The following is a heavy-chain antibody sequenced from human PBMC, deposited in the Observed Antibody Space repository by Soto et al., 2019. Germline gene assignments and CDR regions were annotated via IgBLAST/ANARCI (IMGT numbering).Heavy chain of an antibody. J-gene: IGHJ4*02. CDR3: ARVSSSGWPGYLVGGFDY. Sequence: QVQLQESGPGLVKPSQTLSLTCTVSGGSISSGGYYWSWIRQHPGKGLEWIVYIYYSGSTYYNPALKSRVTISVDTSKNQFSLKLSSVTAADTAVYYCARVSSSGWPGYLVGGFDYWGQGTLVTVSS. CDR2: IYYSGST. CDR1: GGSISSGGYY. D-gene: IGHD6-19*01. V-gene: IGHV4-31*03.